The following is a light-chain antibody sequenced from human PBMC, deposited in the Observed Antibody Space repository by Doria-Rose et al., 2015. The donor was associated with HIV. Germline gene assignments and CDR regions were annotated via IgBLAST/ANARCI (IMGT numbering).Light chain of an antibody. Sequence: DIQVTRSPSSLSASIGDRVTITCRASQTVSTYLNWFQQEPGKAPKLLIYAASRLQSGVPSRFSGSGSGTDFTLTISGLQPGDFATYYCQQTYSSPPWTFGQGTKVE. CDR2: AAS. CDR1: QTVSTY. CDR3: QQTYSSPPWT. V-gene: IGKV1-39*01. J-gene: IGKJ1*01.